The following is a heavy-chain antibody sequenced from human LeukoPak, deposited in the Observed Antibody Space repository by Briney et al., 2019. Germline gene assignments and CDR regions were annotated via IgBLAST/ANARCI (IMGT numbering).Heavy chain of an antibody. CDR3: ARGEAAAGTGY. J-gene: IGHJ4*02. D-gene: IGHD6-13*01. V-gene: IGHV4-34*01. CDR2: INHSGST. Sequence: SETLSLTCAVYGGSFSGYYWSWIRQPPGKGLEWIGEINHSGSTNYNPSLKSRVTISVDTSKNQLSLKLSSVTAADTAVYYCARGEAAAGTGYWGQGTLVTVSS. CDR1: GGSFSGYY.